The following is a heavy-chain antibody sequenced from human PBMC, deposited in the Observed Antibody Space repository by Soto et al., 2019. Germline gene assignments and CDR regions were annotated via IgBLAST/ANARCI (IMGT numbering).Heavy chain of an antibody. V-gene: IGHV3-7*01. CDR2: IKQDGREK. Sequence: EVQLVESGGGLVQPGGSLRLSCAASGFTFSSYWMSWVRQAPVKGLEWVGNIKQDGREKNYVDFVKSRFTISRDNSKNSLYLQMNSLRAEDTAGYYCARIASAGRGWDVWGQGTTVVVSS. D-gene: IGHD6-13*01. CDR1: GFTFSSYW. CDR3: ARIASAGRGWDV. J-gene: IGHJ6*02.